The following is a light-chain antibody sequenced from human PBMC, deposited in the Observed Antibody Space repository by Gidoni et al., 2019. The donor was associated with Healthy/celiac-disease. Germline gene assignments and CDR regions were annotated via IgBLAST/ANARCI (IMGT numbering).Light chain of an antibody. CDR2: YDD. J-gene: IGLJ3*02. CDR1: SPNIGNNA. V-gene: IGLV1-36*01. CDR3: AAWDDSLNGPV. Sequence: QSVLTHPPSLSEAPRQRVTISCSGSSPNIGNNAVNWYQQLPGKAPNLLIYYDDLLPSGVSDRFSGSKSGTSASLAISGLQSEDEADYYCAAWDDSLNGPVFGGGTKLTVL.